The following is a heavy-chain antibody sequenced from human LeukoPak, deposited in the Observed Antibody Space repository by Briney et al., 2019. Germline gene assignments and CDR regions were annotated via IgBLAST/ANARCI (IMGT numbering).Heavy chain of an antibody. CDR3: ARKPSSSWYRFDY. J-gene: IGHJ4*02. CDR1: GFTLSSYE. V-gene: IGHV3-48*03. D-gene: IGHD6-13*01. Sequence: GGSLTLSCAASGFTLSSYEMNWVRQATGKGLEWVSYISSSGSTIYYADSVKGRFTISRDNAKNSLYLQMNSLRAEDTAVYYCARKPSSSWYRFDYWGQGTLVTVSS. CDR2: ISSSGSTI.